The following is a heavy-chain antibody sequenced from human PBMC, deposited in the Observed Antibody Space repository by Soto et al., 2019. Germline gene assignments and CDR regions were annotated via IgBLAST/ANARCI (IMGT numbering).Heavy chain of an antibody. J-gene: IGHJ4*02. V-gene: IGHV4-31*03. CDR2: ISYGGST. CDR1: GGSINSGGYC. CDR3: SRGILV. Sequence: QVQLQESGPGLVKPSQTLSLTCTVSGGSINSGGYCWSWIRQHPGKGLDWIGCISYGGSTSYNPSLKSRVTRSVDTSKNQFSLKLSSVTAADTAVSYCSRGILVWGQGTLITVSS. D-gene: IGHD5-18*01.